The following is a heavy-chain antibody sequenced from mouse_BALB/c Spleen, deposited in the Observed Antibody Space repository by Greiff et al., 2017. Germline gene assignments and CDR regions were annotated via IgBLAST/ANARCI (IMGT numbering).Heavy chain of an antibody. V-gene: IGHV5-17*02. CDR1: GFTFSSFG. D-gene: IGHD4-1*01. CDR2: ISSGSSTI. CDR3: ARELGSAMDY. J-gene: IGHJ4*01. Sequence: EVMLVESGGGLVQPGGSRKLSCAASGFTFSSFGMHWVRQAPEKGLEWVAYISSGSSTIYYADTVKGRFTISRDNPKNTLFLQMTSLRSEDTAMYYCARELGSAMDYWGQGTSVTVSS.